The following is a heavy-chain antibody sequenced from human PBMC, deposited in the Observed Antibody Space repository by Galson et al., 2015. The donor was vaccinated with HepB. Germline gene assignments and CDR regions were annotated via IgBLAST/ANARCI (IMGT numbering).Heavy chain of an antibody. V-gene: IGHV3-7*01. CDR3: ANRPPLT. Sequence: SLRLSCAASGFTFSIYWMTWVRQAPGKGLEWVANINQDGSEKYYVDSVRGRFTISRDNAKSSLYLQMNSLRVEDTAVYYCANRPPLTWGQGTLVTVSS. J-gene: IGHJ5*02. CDR1: GFTFSIYW. CDR2: INQDGSEK.